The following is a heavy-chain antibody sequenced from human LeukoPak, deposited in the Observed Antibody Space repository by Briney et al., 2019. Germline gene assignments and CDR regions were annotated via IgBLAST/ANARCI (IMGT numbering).Heavy chain of an antibody. CDR2: IYYSGGT. J-gene: IGHJ4*02. Sequence: TSETLSLTCTVSGGSISSYYWSWIRQPPGEGLEWIGYIYYSGGTNYNPSLKSRVTISVDMSMNQFSMKLSSVTAADTAMYYCARGGVGPGEYYFDYWGQGTLVTVSS. CDR1: GGSISSYY. D-gene: IGHD1-26*01. CDR3: ARGGVGPGEYYFDY. V-gene: IGHV4-59*01.